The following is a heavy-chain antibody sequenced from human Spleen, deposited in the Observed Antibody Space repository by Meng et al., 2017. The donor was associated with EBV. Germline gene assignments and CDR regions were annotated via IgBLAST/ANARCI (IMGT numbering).Heavy chain of an antibody. CDR3: ARDAGGPGGY. Sequence: QVQLQESGPGRVKPSSTLSLTCTVSGGSISTYYWSWIRQPPGKGLEWIGYITYSGSTSYKPSLKSRVTISVDTSKNHFSLKMRSVTAADTAVYYCARDAGGPGGYWGQGTLVTVSS. J-gene: IGHJ4*02. CDR2: ITYSGST. D-gene: IGHD3-16*01. V-gene: IGHV4-59*01. CDR1: GGSISTYY.